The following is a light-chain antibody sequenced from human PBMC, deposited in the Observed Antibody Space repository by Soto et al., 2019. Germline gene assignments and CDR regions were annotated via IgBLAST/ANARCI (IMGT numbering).Light chain of an antibody. J-gene: IGLJ2*01. CDR3: SSYAGSNNFVV. Sequence: QSALTQYPSASGSPGQSVTISCTGTSSDVGGYNYVSWYQQHPGKAPKLMIYEVSKRPSGVPDRFSGSKSGNTASLTVSGLQAEDEADYYCSSYAGSNNFVVFGGGTKLTDL. CDR1: SSDVGGYNY. CDR2: EVS. V-gene: IGLV2-8*01.